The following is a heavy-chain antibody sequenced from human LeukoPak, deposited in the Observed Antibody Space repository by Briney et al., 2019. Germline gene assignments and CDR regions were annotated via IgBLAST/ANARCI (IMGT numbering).Heavy chain of an antibody. J-gene: IGHJ5*02. D-gene: IGHD3-9*01. CDR1: GYSFTSYW. Sequence: GESLKISCKGSGYSFTSYWIGWVRQMPGKGLEWMGIIYPGDSDTRYSPSFQGQVTISADKSISTAYLQWSSLKASDTAMYYCARHHFEGDLQWGLDPWGQGTLVTVSS. V-gene: IGHV5-51*01. CDR3: ARHHFEGDLQWGLDP. CDR2: IYPGDSDT.